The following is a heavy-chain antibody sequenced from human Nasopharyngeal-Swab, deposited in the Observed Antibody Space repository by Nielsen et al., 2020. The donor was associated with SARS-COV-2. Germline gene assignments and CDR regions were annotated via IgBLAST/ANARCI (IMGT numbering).Heavy chain of an antibody. CDR1: GFTFSSYG. Sequence: GESLKISCAASGFTFSSYGMHWVRQAPGMGLEWVAVISYDGSNKYYADSVKGRFTISRDNSKNTLYLQMNSLRAEDTAVYYCAKWLSIAAAYDYWGQGTLVTVSS. CDR2: ISYDGSNK. J-gene: IGHJ4*02. D-gene: IGHD6-13*01. CDR3: AKWLSIAAAYDY. V-gene: IGHV3-30*18.